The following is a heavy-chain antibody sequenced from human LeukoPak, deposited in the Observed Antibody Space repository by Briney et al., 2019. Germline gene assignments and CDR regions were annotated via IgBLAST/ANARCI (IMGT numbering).Heavy chain of an antibody. CDR2: IWYDGSNI. V-gene: IGHV3-33*01. D-gene: IGHD2-15*01. CDR3: ARGGYCSGGTCYLFNAFDI. Sequence: GGSLRLSCAASGISFSSHGMHWVRQAPGKGLEWVAVIWYDGSNIYYADSVKGRFTISRDNSKNTLYLQMNSLRAEDTALYYCARGGYCSGGTCYLFNAFDIWGQGTTVTVSS. CDR1: GISFSSHG. J-gene: IGHJ3*02.